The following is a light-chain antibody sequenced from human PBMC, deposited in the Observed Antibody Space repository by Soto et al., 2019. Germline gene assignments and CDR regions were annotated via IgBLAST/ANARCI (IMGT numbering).Light chain of an antibody. CDR1: NSGSKS. V-gene: IGLV3-21*02. Sequence: SYELTQPPSVSVAPGQTARITCGGNNSGSKSVHLYPQKPGQAPGLVVYDDSDRPSGIPERFSGSNSGNTATLTISRVEAGDEADYYCQVWYSSSDHVVFGGGTKLTVL. CDR3: QVWYSSSDHVV. CDR2: DDS. J-gene: IGLJ2*01.